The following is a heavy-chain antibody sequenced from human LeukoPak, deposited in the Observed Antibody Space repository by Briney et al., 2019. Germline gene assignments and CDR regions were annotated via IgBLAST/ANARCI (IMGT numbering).Heavy chain of an antibody. V-gene: IGHV3-30*18. J-gene: IGHJ4*02. CDR1: GFTFNTYA. Sequence: GGSLRLSCEASGFTFNTYAMHWVRQPPGKGLEWVALISYDGSDKIYTDSVKGRFTISRDNSESTLYLQMDSLRGDDAAVYYCAKAVGRISWSFDYWGQGALVTVPS. CDR2: ISYDGSDK. CDR3: AKAVGRISWSFDY. D-gene: IGHD6-13*01.